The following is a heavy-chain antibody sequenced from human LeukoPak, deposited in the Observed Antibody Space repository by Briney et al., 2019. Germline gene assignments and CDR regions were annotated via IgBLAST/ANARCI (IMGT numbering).Heavy chain of an antibody. J-gene: IGHJ3*02. V-gene: IGHV1-2*04. CDR2: INPNSGGT. CDR1: GYTFTGYY. D-gene: IGHD6-19*01. CDR3: ARDMRQWLGGDAFDI. Sequence: ASVKVSCKASGYTFTGYYMHWVRQAPGQGLEWMGWINPNSGGTNYAQKFQGWVTMTRDTSISTAYMELSRLRSDDTAVYYCARDMRQWLGGDAFDIWGQGTMVTVSS.